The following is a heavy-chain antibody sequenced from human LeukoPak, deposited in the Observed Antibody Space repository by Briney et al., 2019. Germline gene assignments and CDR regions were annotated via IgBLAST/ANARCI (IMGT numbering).Heavy chain of an antibody. Sequence: GGSLRLSCAASGFTFSSSAMSWVRQAPGEGLEWVSAISGSGDSTYYADSVKGRFTISRDNSKNTLYLQMNSLRDEDTAEYFCAKESLVVIESYFDSWGQGTLVLVSS. CDR3: AKESLVVIESYFDS. J-gene: IGHJ4*02. V-gene: IGHV3-23*01. CDR2: ISGSGDST. D-gene: IGHD3-22*01. CDR1: GFTFSSSA.